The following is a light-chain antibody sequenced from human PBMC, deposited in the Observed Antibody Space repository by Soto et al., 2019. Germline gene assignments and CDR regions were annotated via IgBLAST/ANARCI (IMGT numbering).Light chain of an antibody. V-gene: IGLV4-60*02. CDR1: SGHSSYI. CDR3: ETWDSNWV. CDR2: LEGSGSY. J-gene: IGLJ3*02. Sequence: QTVVTQSSSASASLGSSVKLTCTLSSGHSSYIIAWHQQQPGKAPRYLMKLEGSGSYNKGSGVPDRFSGSSSGADRYLTISNLQFEDEADYYCETWDSNWVFGGGTKLTVL.